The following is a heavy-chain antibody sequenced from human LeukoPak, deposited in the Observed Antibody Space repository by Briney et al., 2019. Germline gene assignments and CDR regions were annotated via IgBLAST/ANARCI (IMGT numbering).Heavy chain of an antibody. CDR2: INPNSGGT. CDR3: ARILMVRGVIYHPFDY. J-gene: IGHJ4*02. CDR1: GYTFTGYY. Sequence: ASVKVSCKASGYTFTGYYMPWVRQAPGQGLEWMGWINPNSGGTNYAQKFQGRVTMTRDTSISTAYMELSRLRSDDTAVYYCARILMVRGVIYHPFDYWGQGTLVTVSS. V-gene: IGHV1-2*02. D-gene: IGHD3-10*01.